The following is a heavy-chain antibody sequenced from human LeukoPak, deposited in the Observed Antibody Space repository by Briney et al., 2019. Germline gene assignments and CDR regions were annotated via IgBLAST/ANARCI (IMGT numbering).Heavy chain of an antibody. D-gene: IGHD4-17*01. CDR2: IIPIFGTA. Sequence: ASVKVSCKASGGTFSSYAISWVRQAPGQGLEWMGGIIPIFGTANYAQKFQGRVTITADESTSTAYMELSSLRPEDTAVYYCARDDGYGDPVSLDWGQGTLVTVSS. J-gene: IGHJ4*02. CDR3: ARDDGYGDPVSLD. CDR1: GGTFSSYA. V-gene: IGHV1-69*13.